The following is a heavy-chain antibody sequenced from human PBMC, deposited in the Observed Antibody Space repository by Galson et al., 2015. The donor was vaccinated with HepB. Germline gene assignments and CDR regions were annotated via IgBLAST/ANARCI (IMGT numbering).Heavy chain of an antibody. Sequence: QSGAEVKKPGESLKISCKGSGYSFTSYWIGWVRQMPGKDLEWMGIIYPGDSDTRYSPSFQGQVTISADKSISTAYLQWSSLKASDTAMYYCARYSIAVAAYDAFDIWGQGTMVTVSS. CDR1: GYSFTSYW. CDR3: ARYSIAVAAYDAFDI. D-gene: IGHD6-19*01. V-gene: IGHV5-51*03. CDR2: IYPGDSDT. J-gene: IGHJ3*02.